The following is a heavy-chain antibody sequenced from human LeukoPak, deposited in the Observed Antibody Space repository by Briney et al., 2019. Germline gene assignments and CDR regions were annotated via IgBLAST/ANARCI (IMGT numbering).Heavy chain of an antibody. V-gene: IGHV4-59*01. CDR2: IYYSGST. CDR3: ASGSWYDDAFDI. D-gene: IGHD2-15*01. CDR1: GGSFSGYY. Sequence: NSSETLSLTCAVYGGSFSGYYWSWIRQPPGKGLEWIGYIYYSGSTNYNPSLKSRVTISVDTSKNQFSLKLSSVTAADTAVYYCASGSWYDDAFDIWGQGTMVTVSS. J-gene: IGHJ3*02.